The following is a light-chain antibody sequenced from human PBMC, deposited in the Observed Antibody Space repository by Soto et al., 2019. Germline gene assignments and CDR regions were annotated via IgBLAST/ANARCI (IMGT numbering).Light chain of an antibody. J-gene: IGKJ1*01. CDR3: QQSYSTPPT. CDR2: AAS. V-gene: IGKV1-39*01. Sequence: DIQMTQSPSSLSASVGDRVTITCRASQSISSYLNWYQQKPGEAPKLLIYAASSLQSGVPSRFSGSGSGTDFTLTISSLQPEDFATYYCQQSYSTPPTFGQGTKVHIK. CDR1: QSISSY.